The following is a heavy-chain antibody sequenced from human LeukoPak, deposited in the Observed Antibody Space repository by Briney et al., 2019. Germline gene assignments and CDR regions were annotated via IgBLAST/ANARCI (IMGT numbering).Heavy chain of an antibody. Sequence: GGSLRLSCVASGFTFGKYWMSWVRQAPGKGLEWVANIKLDGSEKNYVDSVKGRFTISRDNTKNSLYLQMNSLRAEDTAVYYCVIAVTSQPFDYWGQGTLVTVSS. V-gene: IGHV3-7*03. D-gene: IGHD2-21*02. J-gene: IGHJ4*02. CDR1: GFTFGKYW. CDR2: IKLDGSEK. CDR3: VIAVTSQPFDY.